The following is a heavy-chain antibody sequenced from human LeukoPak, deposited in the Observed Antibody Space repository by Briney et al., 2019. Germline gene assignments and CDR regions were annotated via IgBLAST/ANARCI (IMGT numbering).Heavy chain of an antibody. J-gene: IGHJ5*02. D-gene: IGHD3-10*01. CDR3: ARYGSGRRFDP. CDR1: GFTFSDYY. V-gene: IGHV3-11*04. CDR2: ISGSSSSI. Sequence: GGSLRLCCAASGFTFSDYYMTWIRQAPGKGLEWVSYISGSSSSIDYADSVKGRFTISRDNAKNSLYLQMNSLRAEDTAVYYCARYGSGRRFDPWGQGTLVTVSS.